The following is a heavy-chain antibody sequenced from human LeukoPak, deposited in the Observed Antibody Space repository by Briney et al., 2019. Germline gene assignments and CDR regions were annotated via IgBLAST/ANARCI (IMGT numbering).Heavy chain of an antibody. CDR1: GFTFSSYN. D-gene: IGHD3-10*01. CDR2: ISSSSYI. Sequence: PGGSLRLSCAASGFTFSSYNMNWVRQAPGKGLEWVSSISSSSYIYYADSVKGRFTISRDNAKNSLYLQMNSLRAEDTAVYYCARAYGSGSYGYNWFDPWGQGTLVTVSS. J-gene: IGHJ5*02. CDR3: ARAYGSGSYGYNWFDP. V-gene: IGHV3-21*01.